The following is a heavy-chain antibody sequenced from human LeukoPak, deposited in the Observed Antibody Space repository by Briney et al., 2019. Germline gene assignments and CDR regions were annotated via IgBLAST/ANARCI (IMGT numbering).Heavy chain of an antibody. Sequence: QPGGSLRLSCAASGFTFSSYAMHWVRQAPGKGLEWVAVVSYDGSNKYYADSVKGRFTISRDNSKNTLYLQMNSLRAEDTAVYYCARDLHWSTYSSSWYAFDYWGQGTLVTVSS. V-gene: IGHV3-30*04. CDR1: GFTFSSYA. CDR2: VSYDGSNK. D-gene: IGHD6-13*01. J-gene: IGHJ4*02. CDR3: ARDLHWSTYSSSWYAFDY.